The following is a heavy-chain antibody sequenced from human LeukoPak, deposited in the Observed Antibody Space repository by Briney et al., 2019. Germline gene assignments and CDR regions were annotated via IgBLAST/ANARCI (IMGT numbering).Heavy chain of an antibody. CDR1: GFTFSSYG. J-gene: IGHJ4*02. Sequence: GGSLRLSCAASGFTFSSYGMHWVRQAPGKGLEGVAFIRYDGSNKYYADSVKGRFTISRDNSTNKLYLQMNSLRAEAKAVYYCGKDLASGSYDRRSGGGDYWGQGTLVTVSS. CDR3: GKDLASGSYDRRSGGGDY. D-gene: IGHD1-26*01. CDR2: IRYDGSNK. V-gene: IGHV3-30*02.